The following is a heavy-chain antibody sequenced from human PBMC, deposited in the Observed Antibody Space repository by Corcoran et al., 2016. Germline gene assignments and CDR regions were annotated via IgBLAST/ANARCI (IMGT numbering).Heavy chain of an antibody. J-gene: IGHJ4*02. Sequence: QLQLQESGPGLVKPSETLSLTCTVSGGSISSSSYYWGWIRQPPGKGLEWIGSIYYSGSTYYNPSLKSRVTISVDTSKNQFSLKLSSVTAADTAVYYCARVTRIPRGVEHIDYWGQGTLVTVSS. CDR1: GGSISSSSYY. V-gene: IGHV4-39*07. D-gene: IGHD3-10*01. CDR2: IYYSGST. CDR3: ARVTRIPRGVEHIDY.